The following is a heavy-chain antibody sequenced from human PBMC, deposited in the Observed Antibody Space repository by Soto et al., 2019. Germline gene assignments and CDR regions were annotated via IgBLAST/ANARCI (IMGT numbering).Heavy chain of an antibody. D-gene: IGHD3-10*01. CDR3: ARVWGGAFDI. Sequence: QVQLQESGPGLVKPSETLSLTCTVSGGSISSYYWSWIRQPPGKGLEWIGYIYYSGSTNYNPSLXSXVXIXIDTSKNQFSLKLRSVTAADTAVYYCARVWGGAFDIWGQGTMVTVSS. CDR1: GGSISSYY. J-gene: IGHJ3*02. V-gene: IGHV4-59*01. CDR2: IYYSGST.